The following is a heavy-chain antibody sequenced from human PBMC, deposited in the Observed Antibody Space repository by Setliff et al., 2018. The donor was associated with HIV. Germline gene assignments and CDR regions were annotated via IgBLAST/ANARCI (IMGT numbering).Heavy chain of an antibody. CDR1: GLSFRTYW. CDR2: IKQDGSEK. Sequence: PGGSLRLSCEVSGLSFRTYWMSWVRQAPGKGLEWVANIKQDGSEKYYVDSVKGRFTISRDNAKNSLYLQMNSLRAEDTAVYYCARTRPGSYYDFWGQGTLVTVSS. D-gene: IGHD1-26*01. CDR3: ARTRPGSYYDF. V-gene: IGHV3-7*01. J-gene: IGHJ4*02.